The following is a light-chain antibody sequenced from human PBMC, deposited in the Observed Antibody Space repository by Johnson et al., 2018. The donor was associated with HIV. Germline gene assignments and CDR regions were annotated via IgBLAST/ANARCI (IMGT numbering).Light chain of an antibody. Sequence: QSVLTQPPSVSAAPGQKVTISCSGSSSNIGNNYVSWYQQLPGTAPKLLIYENHKRPSGIPDRFSGSKSGTSATLGITGLQTGDEADYYCGTWDSSLSAEVFGTGTKGTVL. V-gene: IGLV1-51*01. CDR3: GTWDSSLSAEV. CDR2: ENH. J-gene: IGLJ1*01. CDR1: SSNIGNNY.